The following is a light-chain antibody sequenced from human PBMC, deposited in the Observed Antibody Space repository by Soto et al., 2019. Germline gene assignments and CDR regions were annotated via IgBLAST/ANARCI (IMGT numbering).Light chain of an antibody. Sequence: EIVMTQSPATLSVSPGERATLSCRASQSVSSSLAGYQQKPGQAPRLLIYGASTRAPGIPARFSGSGSGTQFTLTISSLQSEDFAVYYCQQYHNWPPWTFGQGTKVQIK. CDR1: QSVSSS. J-gene: IGKJ1*01. V-gene: IGKV3-15*01. CDR3: QQYHNWPPWT. CDR2: GAS.